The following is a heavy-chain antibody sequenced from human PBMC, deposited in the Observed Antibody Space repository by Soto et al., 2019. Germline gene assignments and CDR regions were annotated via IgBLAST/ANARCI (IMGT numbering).Heavy chain of an antibody. CDR2: ISFISSCI. D-gene: IGHD1-20*01. J-gene: IGHJ5*02. CDR3: ARDDLITGTLGNWFDP. V-gene: IGHV3-9*01. Sequence: GGSLRLSCAASGFTFDDYAMHWVRQAPGKGLDWVLCISFISSCINYADSVKGRFTISRDNAKYSLYLQMNSLRAEDTALYYCARDDLITGTLGNWFDPWGQGTLVTVSS. CDR1: GFTFDDYA.